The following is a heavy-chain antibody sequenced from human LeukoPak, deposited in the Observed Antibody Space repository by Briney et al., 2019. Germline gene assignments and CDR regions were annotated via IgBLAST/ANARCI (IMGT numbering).Heavy chain of an antibody. J-gene: IGHJ3*02. D-gene: IGHD3-10*01. CDR3: AGAWFGELLYALAI. CDR1: GGTFSSDA. Sequence: GASVKVSCKASGGTFSSDAISWGRQAPVQGLEWRGRGIPIPGIANYAQKCQGRGTTTADKSTTTAYMERSGVRSEDTAVSSCAGAWFGELLYALAIWGQGTMVTVSS. V-gene: IGHV1-69*04. CDR2: GIPIPGIA.